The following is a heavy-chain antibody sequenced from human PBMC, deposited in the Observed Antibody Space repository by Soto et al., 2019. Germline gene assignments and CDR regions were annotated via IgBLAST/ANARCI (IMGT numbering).Heavy chain of an antibody. CDR1: GDSVSSNSAA. J-gene: IGHJ5*02. CDR2: TYYRSKWYN. CDR3: ATAYYYGSGSPNWFDP. Sequence: PSQTLSLTCAISGDSVSSNSAAWNWIRQSPSRGLEWLGRTYYRSKWYNDYAESVKSRITINPDTSKNQFSLQLNSVTPEDTAVYYCATAYYYGSGSPNWFDPWGQGTLVTVSS. V-gene: IGHV6-1*01. D-gene: IGHD3-10*01.